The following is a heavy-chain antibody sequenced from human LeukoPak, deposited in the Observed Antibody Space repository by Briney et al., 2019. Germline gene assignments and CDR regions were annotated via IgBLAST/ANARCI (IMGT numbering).Heavy chain of an antibody. CDR2: IYPGDSDT. D-gene: IGHD2-2*01. CDR3: ARCCTSTNCYLTDAFDI. Sequence: GESLKISCKGFGYSFTTYWIGWVRQMPGKGLEWMGIIYPGDSDTKYSPSFRGQVTISADKSISTAYLQWSSLKASDTAMYYCARCCTSTNCYLTDAFDIWGQGTMVTVSS. J-gene: IGHJ3*02. V-gene: IGHV5-51*01. CDR1: GYSFTTYW.